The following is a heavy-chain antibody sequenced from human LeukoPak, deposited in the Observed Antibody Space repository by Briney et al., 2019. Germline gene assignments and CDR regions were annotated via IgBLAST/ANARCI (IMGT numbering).Heavy chain of an antibody. CDR1: GYTFTSYY. V-gene: IGHV1-46*01. CDR2: INPSGGST. Sequence: ASVKVSCKASGYTFTSYYMHWVRQAPGQGLEWMGIINPSGGSTSYAQKFQGRVTMTRDMSTSTVYMELSSLRSEDTAVYYCASLMVRGDAFDIWGQGTMVTVSS. CDR3: ASLMVRGDAFDI. J-gene: IGHJ3*02. D-gene: IGHD3-10*01.